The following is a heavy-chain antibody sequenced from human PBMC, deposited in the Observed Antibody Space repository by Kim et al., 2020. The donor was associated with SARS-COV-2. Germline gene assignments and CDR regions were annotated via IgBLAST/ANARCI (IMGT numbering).Heavy chain of an antibody. J-gene: IGHJ4*02. V-gene: IGHV3-23*01. CDR1: GFTFSSYA. CDR3: AKDLFDYYDSSGYYYVRGNYFDY. Sequence: GGSLRLSCAASGFTFSSYAMSWVRQAPGKGLEWVSAISGSGGSTYYADSVKGRFTISRDNSKNTLYLQMNSLRAEDTAVYYCAKDLFDYYDSSGYYYVRGNYFDYWGQGTLVTVSS. D-gene: IGHD3-22*01. CDR2: ISGSGGST.